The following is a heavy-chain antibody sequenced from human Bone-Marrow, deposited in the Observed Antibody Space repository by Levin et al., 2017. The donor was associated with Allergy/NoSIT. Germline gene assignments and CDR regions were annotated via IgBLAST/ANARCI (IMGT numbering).Heavy chain of an antibody. V-gene: IGHV3-23*01. CDR3: AKANRPAGSGTCYVHFDC. D-gene: IGHD3-16*01. Sequence: LSLTCAASGFTFNNYCMSWVRQAPGKGLEWVSTISAGGSTYYADSVKGRFTISRDTSKNTLSLQIDSLRAEDSALYYCAKANRPAGSGTCYVHFDCWGQGTLVTVSS. J-gene: IGHJ4*02. CDR1: GFTFNNYC. CDR2: ISAGGST.